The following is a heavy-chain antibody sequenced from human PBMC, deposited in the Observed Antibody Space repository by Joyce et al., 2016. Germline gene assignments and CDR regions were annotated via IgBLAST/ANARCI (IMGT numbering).Heavy chain of an antibody. CDR2: IRPDSGAT. CDR1: GYTFISRW. J-gene: IGHJ4*02. V-gene: IGHV1-2*02. Sequence: QVQLVQSGAEVRTPGASVKVSCKASGYTFISRWLHWVRQAPGQGFEWVGLIRPDSGATTLAQKFQGRVAMTTDASTSTAYMELSSLRSDDTATYYCTRDLGIVDDYWGQGTLVTVSS. CDR3: TRDLGIVDDY. D-gene: IGHD7-27*01.